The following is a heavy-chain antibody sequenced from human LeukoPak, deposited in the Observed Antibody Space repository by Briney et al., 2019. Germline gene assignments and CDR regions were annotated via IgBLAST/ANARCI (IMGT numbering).Heavy chain of an antibody. V-gene: IGHV5-51*01. CDR2: IYPGDSDT. CDR1: GYSFTSYW. J-gene: IGHJ4*02. Sequence: GESLKISCKGSGYSFTSYWIGWVRQMPGKGLEWMGIIYPGDSDTRYSPSFQGQVTISVDKSISTAYLQWSSLKASDTAMHYCASSGGNYYDSSGYLDYWGQGTLVTVSS. CDR3: ASSGGNYYDSSGYLDY. D-gene: IGHD3-22*01.